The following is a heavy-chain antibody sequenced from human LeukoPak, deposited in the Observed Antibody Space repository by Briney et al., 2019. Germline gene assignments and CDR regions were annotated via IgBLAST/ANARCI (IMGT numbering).Heavy chain of an antibody. V-gene: IGHV3-23*01. CDR3: AKGRGSSGSYHYFDY. J-gene: IGHJ4*02. CDR1: GFTFSSYA. Sequence: GGSLRLSCAASGFTFSSYAMSWVRQAPGKGLEWVSAISGSGGSTYYADSVKGRFTISRDNSKNTLYLQMNSLRAEDTAVYYCAKGRGSSGSYHYFDYWGQGTLVTVSS. CDR2: ISGSGGST. D-gene: IGHD1-26*01.